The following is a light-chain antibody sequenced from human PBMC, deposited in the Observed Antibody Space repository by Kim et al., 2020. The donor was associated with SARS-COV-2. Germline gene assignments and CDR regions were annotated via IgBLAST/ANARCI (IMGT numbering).Light chain of an antibody. Sequence: SYELTQPPSVSVSPGQTASITCSGDKLGDKYACWYQEKPGQSPVLVIYQDSKRPSGIPERFSRSYSGNTATLTISGTQAMDEADYYGQAWDSSTVVFGGGTQLTVL. J-gene: IGLJ2*01. V-gene: IGLV3-1*01. CDR1: KLGDKY. CDR3: QAWDSSTVV. CDR2: QDS.